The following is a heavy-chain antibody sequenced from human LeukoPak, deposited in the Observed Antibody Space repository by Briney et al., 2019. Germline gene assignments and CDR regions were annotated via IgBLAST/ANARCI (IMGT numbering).Heavy chain of an antibody. V-gene: IGHV3-73*01. D-gene: IGHD3-10*01. CDR2: IRSKANSYAT. Sequence: GGSLKLSCAASGFTFSGSAMHWVRQASGKGLEWVGRIRSKANSYATAYAASVKGRFIISRDDSKNTAYLQMNSLKTEDTAVYYCSYGSGSYPFDYWGQGTLVTVSS. CDR3: SYGSGSYPFDY. CDR1: GFTFSGSA. J-gene: IGHJ4*02.